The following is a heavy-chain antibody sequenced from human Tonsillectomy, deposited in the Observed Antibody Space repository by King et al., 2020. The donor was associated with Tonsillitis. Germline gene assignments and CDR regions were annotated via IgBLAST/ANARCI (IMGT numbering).Heavy chain of an antibody. D-gene: IGHD4-17*01. CDR1: GYTFTDYY. Sequence: QAQLVQSGAEVKKPGASVKVSCKASGYTFTDYYIHWVRQAPGQGLEWMGWINPNSGDTNYAQKFQGRVTMTRDTSITTVYMELSRLRSDDTAVYYCAREFVPPPTVSTPHFDYWGQGTLVTVSS. J-gene: IGHJ4*02. V-gene: IGHV1-2*02. CDR2: INPNSGDT. CDR3: AREFVPPPTVSTPHFDY.